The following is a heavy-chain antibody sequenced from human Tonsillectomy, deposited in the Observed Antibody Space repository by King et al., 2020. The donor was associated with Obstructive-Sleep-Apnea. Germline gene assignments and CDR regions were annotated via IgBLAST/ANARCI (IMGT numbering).Heavy chain of an antibody. Sequence: KESGASVKVSCKASGYIFTTYAMHWVRRAPGQRLEWMGWINAGNANTRYSQNFQGRVTITRDTSATTAYMELSSRRSEDTAVYYCARESYSSGPHFDYWGQGTLVTVSS. CDR2: INAGNANT. CDR3: ARESYSSGPHFDY. CDR1: GYIFTTYA. D-gene: IGHD6-19*01. V-gene: IGHV1-3*01. J-gene: IGHJ4*02.